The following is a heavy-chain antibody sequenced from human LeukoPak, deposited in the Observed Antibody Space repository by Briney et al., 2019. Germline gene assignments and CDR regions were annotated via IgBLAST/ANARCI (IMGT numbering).Heavy chain of an antibody. CDR1: VYTFTGYY. V-gene: IGHV1-2*02. J-gene: IGHJ4*02. D-gene: IGHD1-26*01. Sequence: ASVKVSCKPSVYTFTGYYIHWVRQAPGQGLEWMGWIHPNTGATHYEQTFQGRVAITRDQSISTVYMELNGLTSDDPAGFYCGRGSAAVGPLEKRGLNYWRQETVVSVSS. CDR3: GRGSAAVGPLEKRGLNY. CDR2: IHPNTGAT.